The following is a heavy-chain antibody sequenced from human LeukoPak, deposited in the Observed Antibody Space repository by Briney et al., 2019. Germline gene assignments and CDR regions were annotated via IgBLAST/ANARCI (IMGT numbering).Heavy chain of an antibody. CDR2: IFGNGRTT. Sequence: PGGSLRLSCAASGFTFSTFAMSWVRQAPGKGLEWVSAIFGNGRTTYYADSVKGRFTISRDNAKNSLYLQMNSLRAEDTAVYYCTRHPLPPAGYYFYYYYMDVWGKGTTVTVSS. CDR1: GFTFSTFA. J-gene: IGHJ6*03. CDR3: TRHPLPPAGYYFYYYYMDV. V-gene: IGHV3-23*01.